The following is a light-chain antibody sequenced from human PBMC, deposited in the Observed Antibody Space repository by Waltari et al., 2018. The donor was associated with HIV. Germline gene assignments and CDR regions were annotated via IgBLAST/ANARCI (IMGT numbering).Light chain of an antibody. CDR2: SDN. J-gene: IGLJ3*02. Sequence: QSVLTQSPSASGTPGQRVTIFCSGTSSNIETNTLNWYQHIPGTATKLLIYSDNQRPSGVPDRFSASKSGTSGSLAISGLQAGDEAAYYCAAWDDRLHGWVFGGGTKLTVL. CDR3: AAWDDRLHGWV. CDR1: SSNIETNT. V-gene: IGLV1-44*01.